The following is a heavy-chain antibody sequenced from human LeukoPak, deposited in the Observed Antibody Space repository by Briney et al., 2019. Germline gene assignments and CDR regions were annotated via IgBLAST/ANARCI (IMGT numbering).Heavy chain of an antibody. CDR3: ARSPNRFYGSGSFYFDY. Sequence: SETLSLTCTVSGYSISSGYYWGWIRQPPGKGLEWIGSIYHSGSTYYNPSLKSRVTISVDTSKNQFSLKLSSVTAADTAVYYCARSPNRFYGSGSFYFDYWGQGTLVTVSS. D-gene: IGHD3-10*01. V-gene: IGHV4-38-2*02. CDR2: IYHSGST. CDR1: GYSISSGYY. J-gene: IGHJ4*02.